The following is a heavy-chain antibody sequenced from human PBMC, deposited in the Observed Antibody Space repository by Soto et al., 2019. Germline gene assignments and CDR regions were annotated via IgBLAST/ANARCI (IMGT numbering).Heavy chain of an antibody. CDR1: GYTFTSYG. CDR2: ISAYNGNT. Sequence: GASVKVSCKASGYTFTSYGISWVRQAPGQGLEWMGWISAYNGNTNYAQKLQGRVTMTTDTSTSTAYMELRSLRSDDTAVYYCARSLQGDCSSTSCSRIKSTPYNWFDPWGQGTLVTVSS. D-gene: IGHD2-2*01. V-gene: IGHV1-18*01. CDR3: ARSLQGDCSSTSCSRIKSTPYNWFDP. J-gene: IGHJ5*02.